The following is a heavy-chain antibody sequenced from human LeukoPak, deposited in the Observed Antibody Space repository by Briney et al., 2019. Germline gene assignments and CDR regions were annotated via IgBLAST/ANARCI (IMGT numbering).Heavy chain of an antibody. CDR1: GFTFSSYS. CDR2: IKQDGSEK. V-gene: IGHV3-7*01. J-gene: IGHJ4*02. D-gene: IGHD3-22*01. Sequence: GGSLRLSCAASGFTFSSYSMNWVRQAPGKGLEWVANIKQDGSEKYYVDSVKGRFTISRDNAKNSLYLQVNSLRAEDTAVYYCAREGYYYDSSGYWEDYWGQGTLVTVSS. CDR3: AREGYYYDSSGYWEDY.